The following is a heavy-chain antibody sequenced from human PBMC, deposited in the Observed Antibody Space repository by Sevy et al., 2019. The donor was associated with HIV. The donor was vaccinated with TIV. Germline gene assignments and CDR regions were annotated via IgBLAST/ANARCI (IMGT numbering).Heavy chain of an antibody. CDR1: GFTFSSYW. Sequence: GGSLRLSCAASGFTFSSYWMHWVRQAPGKGLVWVSRINSDGSSTSYADSVKGRFTISRDNAKNTLYLQMNSLRAEDTAVYYSARVQRGCYYFLNPDDAFDIWGQGTMVTVSS. V-gene: IGHV3-74*01. CDR2: INSDGSST. J-gene: IGHJ3*02. CDR3: ARVQRGCYYFLNPDDAFDI. D-gene: IGHD3-22*01.